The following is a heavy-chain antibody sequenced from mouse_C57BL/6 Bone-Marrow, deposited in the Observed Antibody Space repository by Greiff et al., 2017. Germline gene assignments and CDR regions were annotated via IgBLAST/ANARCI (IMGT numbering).Heavy chain of an antibody. CDR1: GYTFTSYW. CDR3: ARKLIY. D-gene: IGHD2-4*01. Sequence: QVLLQQPGAELVKPGASVQMSCKASGYTFTSYWITWVKQRPGQGLEWIGDIYPGSGSTNYNEKFKSKATLTVDTSSSTAYLQLSSLTSEDSAVYYCARKLIYWGQGTTLTVSS. CDR2: IYPGSGST. V-gene: IGHV1-55*01. J-gene: IGHJ2*01.